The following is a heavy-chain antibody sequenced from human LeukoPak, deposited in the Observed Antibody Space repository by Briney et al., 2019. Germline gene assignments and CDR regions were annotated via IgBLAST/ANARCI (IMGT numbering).Heavy chain of an antibody. V-gene: IGHV3-33*01. J-gene: IGHJ4*02. CDR2: IWADGRTK. CDR1: GFTLSKSG. D-gene: IGHD3-22*01. Sequence: PGGSLRLSCAASGFTLSKSGMHWVRQAPGKGLEWVAVIWADGRTKDYAESVKGRFTISRDNSKNTLYLEMNSLRAEDAAVYYCARGRYSGYYDSRSYGLGDYWGQGTLVTVSS. CDR3: ARGRYSGYYDSRSYGLGDY.